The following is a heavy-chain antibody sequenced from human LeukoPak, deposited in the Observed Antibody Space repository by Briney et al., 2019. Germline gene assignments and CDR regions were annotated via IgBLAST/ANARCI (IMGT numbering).Heavy chain of an antibody. CDR1: GGSISSGGYY. V-gene: IGHV4-39*07. CDR2: INHSGST. J-gene: IGHJ6*02. D-gene: IGHD3-10*01. Sequence: SETLSLTCTVSGGSISSGGYYWNWIRQPPGKGLEWIGDINHSGSTNYNPSLKSRVTISGDTSKKQFSLKVRSVTAADTAVYYCARGDWKTAYRSGSNPGYCYYFGMDAWGQGTTVTVSS. CDR3: ARGDWKTAYRSGSNPGYCYYFGMDA.